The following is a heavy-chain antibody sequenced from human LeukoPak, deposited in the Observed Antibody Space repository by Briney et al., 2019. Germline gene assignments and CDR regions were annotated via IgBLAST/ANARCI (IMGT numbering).Heavy chain of an antibody. V-gene: IGHV1-18*01. D-gene: IGHD2-2*01. CDR1: GYTFTSYG. J-gene: IGHJ6*03. CDR3: GRDQPDIVVVPAAAGRDYYMDV. CDR2: ISAYNGNT. Sequence: ASVKVSCKASGYTFTSYGISWVRQAPGQGLEWMGWISAYNGNTNYAQKLQGRVTMTTDTSTSTAYMELRSLRSDDTAVYYCGRDQPDIVVVPAAAGRDYYMDVWGKGTTVTVSS.